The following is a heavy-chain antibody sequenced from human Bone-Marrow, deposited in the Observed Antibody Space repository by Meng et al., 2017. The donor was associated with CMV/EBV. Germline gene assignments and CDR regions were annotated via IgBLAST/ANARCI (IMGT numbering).Heavy chain of an antibody. CDR3: AGETDFVVVPAASWHFDL. Sequence: SETLSLTCAVSGGSVSSGRYYWSWIRQSPGKGLEWIGYSSYTGSTNYNPSLKSRVTISVDTSKNQISLKLNSVTAADTAVYYCAGETDFVVVPAASWHFDLWGRGTLVTFSS. V-gene: IGHV4-61*01. D-gene: IGHD2-2*01. J-gene: IGHJ2*01. CDR1: GGSVSSGRYY. CDR2: SSYTGST.